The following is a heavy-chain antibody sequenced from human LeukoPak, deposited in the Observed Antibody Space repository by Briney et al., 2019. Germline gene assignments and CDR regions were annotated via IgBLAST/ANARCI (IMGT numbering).Heavy chain of an antibody. CDR1: GFTFRDYY. Sequence: GGSLRLSCAASGFTFRDYYMSWIRQAPGKGLEWVSYISSSGSTIYYADSVKGRFTISRENAKNSLYLQMNSLRAEDTAVYYCAREAHCSGGSCRIDYWGQGTLVTVSS. D-gene: IGHD2-15*01. V-gene: IGHV3-11*01. CDR3: AREAHCSGGSCRIDY. J-gene: IGHJ4*02. CDR2: ISSSGSTI.